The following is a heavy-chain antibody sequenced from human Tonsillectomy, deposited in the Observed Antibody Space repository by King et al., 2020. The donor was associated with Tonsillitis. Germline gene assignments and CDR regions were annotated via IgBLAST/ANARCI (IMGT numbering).Heavy chain of an antibody. J-gene: IGHJ4*02. V-gene: IGHV3-21*01. CDR2: TKSTSSYI. CDR3: ARGVSSGWNLDLSFDY. CDR1: GFTFSSYS. D-gene: IGHD6-19*01. Sequence: VQLVEAGGGLVKPGGALRLSCAAPGFTFSSYSMNWVRPAPGKGLEWVSSTKSTSSYIYCADSVKGRFIISRDNARNSLYLQMNSLRAEDTAVYYCARGVSSGWNLDLSFDYWGQGTLVTVSS.